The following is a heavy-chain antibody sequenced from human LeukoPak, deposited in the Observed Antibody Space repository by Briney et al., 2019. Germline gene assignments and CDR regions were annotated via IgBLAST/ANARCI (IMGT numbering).Heavy chain of an antibody. V-gene: IGHV4-59*08. CDR3: AEHPGGPGSHDAFDI. CDR2: IYYSGST. CDR1: GGSISSYY. D-gene: IGHD3-10*01. J-gene: IGHJ3*02. Sequence: SETLSLTCTVSGGSISSYYWSWIRQPPGKGLEWIGYIYYSGSTNYNPSLKSRVTISVDTSKNQFSLKLSSVTAADTAVYYCAEHPGGPGSHDAFDIWGQGTMVTVSS.